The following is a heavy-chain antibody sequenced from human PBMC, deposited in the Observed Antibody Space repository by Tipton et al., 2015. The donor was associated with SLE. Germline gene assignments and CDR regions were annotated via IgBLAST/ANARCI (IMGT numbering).Heavy chain of an antibody. Sequence: QLVQSGAEVKKPGASVKVSCKASGYTFTSYDINWVRQATGQGLEWMGWMNPNSGNTGYAQKFQGRVTMTRNTSISTAYMELSSLRSEDTAVYYCARERLPWNDRAFDIWGQGTMVTVSS. CDR2: MNPNSGNT. V-gene: IGHV1-8*02. CDR3: ARERLPWNDRAFDI. J-gene: IGHJ3*02. D-gene: IGHD1-1*01. CDR1: GYTFTSYD.